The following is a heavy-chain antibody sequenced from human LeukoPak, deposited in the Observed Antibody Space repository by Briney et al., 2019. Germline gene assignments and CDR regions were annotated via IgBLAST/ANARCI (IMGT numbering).Heavy chain of an antibody. CDR3: ARDSSGYYDY. Sequence: GGSLRLSCAASGFTFSSYEMNWVRQAPGKGLEWVAYISSSGSTIYYADSVKGRFTISRDNAKNSLYLQMNSLRAEDTAVYYCARDSSGYYDYWGQGTLVTVSS. J-gene: IGHJ4*02. D-gene: IGHD3-22*01. CDR1: GFTFSSYE. V-gene: IGHV3-48*03. CDR2: ISSSGSTI.